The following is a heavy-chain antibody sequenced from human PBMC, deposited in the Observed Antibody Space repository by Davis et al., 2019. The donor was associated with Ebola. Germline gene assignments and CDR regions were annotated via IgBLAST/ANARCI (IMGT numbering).Heavy chain of an antibody. V-gene: IGHV7-4-1*02. CDR1: GYTFTSNA. CDR3: ARESICAKGMEV. CDR2: INTNSGNP. Sequence: AASVNVSCKDSGYTFTSNAMNWVRHVPGQGLEWMGWINTNSGNPTYDQGFTGRFVFSLDTSVSTAYLQISSLKAEYTAVYYCARESICAKGMEVWGQGTTVTVSS. D-gene: IGHD3-3*01. J-gene: IGHJ6*02.